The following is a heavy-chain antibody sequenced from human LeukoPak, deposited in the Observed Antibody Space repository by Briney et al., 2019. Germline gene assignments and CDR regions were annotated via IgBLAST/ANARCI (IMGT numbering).Heavy chain of an antibody. D-gene: IGHD1/OR15-1a*01. CDR2: IYYSGST. Sequence: PSETLSLTCTVSCGSISSSSYYWGWIRQPPGKGLEWIGSIYYSGSTYYNPSLKSRVTISVDTSKNQFSLKLSSVTAADTAVYYCARLPNWNKYYFDYWGQGTLVTVSS. CDR3: ARLPNWNKYYFDY. V-gene: IGHV4-39*01. J-gene: IGHJ4*02. CDR1: CGSISSSSYY.